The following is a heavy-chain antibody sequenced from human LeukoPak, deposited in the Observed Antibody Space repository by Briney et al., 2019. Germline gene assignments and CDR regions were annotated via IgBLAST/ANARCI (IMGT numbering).Heavy chain of an antibody. CDR1: GGSISSYY. V-gene: IGHV4-59*01. CDR2: IYYSGST. D-gene: IGHD5-24*01. CDR3: ARDSQVAEMATKYNWFDP. J-gene: IGHJ5*02. Sequence: KPSETLSLTCTVSGGSISSYYWSWIRQPPGKGLEWIGYIYYSGSTNYNPSLKSRVTISVDTSKNQFSLKLSSVTAADTAVYYCARDSQVAEMATKYNWFDPWGQGTLVIVSS.